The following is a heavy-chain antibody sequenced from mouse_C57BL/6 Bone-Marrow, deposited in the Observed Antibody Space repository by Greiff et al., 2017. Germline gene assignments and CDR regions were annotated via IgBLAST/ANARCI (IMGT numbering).Heavy chain of an antibody. J-gene: IGHJ1*03. CDR1: GFHIKDDY. Sequence: EVPLQESGAELVRPGASVTLSCTASGFHIKDDYMPWVKQRPEQGLEWIGWIDPENGDTAYASKFQGKAPITADTSANTAYLQLSILTSEYTAVYYCTTPPIVTTWGDWYFDFWGTGTTVTVSS. CDR2: IDPENGDT. V-gene: IGHV14-4*01. CDR3: TTPPIVTTWGDWYFDF. D-gene: IGHD2-5*01.